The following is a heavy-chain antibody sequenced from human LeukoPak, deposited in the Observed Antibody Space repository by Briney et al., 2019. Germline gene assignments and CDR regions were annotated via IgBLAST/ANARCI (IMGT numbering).Heavy chain of an antibody. J-gene: IGHJ4*02. CDR1: GGTFSSYA. CDR2: IIPIFGTA. D-gene: IGHD1-26*01. Sequence: GASVKVSCKASGGTFSSYAISWVRQAPGQGLEWMGGIIPIFGTANYAQKFQGRVTITTDESTSTAYMELSSLRSEDTAVYYCVRGKSISGSYNYWGQGTLVTVSS. CDR3: VRGKSISGSYNY. V-gene: IGHV1-69*05.